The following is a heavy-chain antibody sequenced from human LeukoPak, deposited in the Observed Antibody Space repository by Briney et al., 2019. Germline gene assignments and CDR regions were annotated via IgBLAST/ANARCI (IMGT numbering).Heavy chain of an antibody. CDR2: ISTSGSYI. V-gene: IGHV3-21*01. D-gene: IGHD3-22*01. J-gene: IGHJ3*02. CDR3: ARDDLPYYDSSGYYFAFDI. Sequence: AGGSLRLSCAASGFTFSSYGMNWVRQAPGKGLEWVSSISTSGSYIYYAESLKGRFTISRDNAKNSLYLQMNSLRAEDTAVYYCARDDLPYYDSSGYYFAFDIWGQGTMVTVSS. CDR1: GFTFSSYG.